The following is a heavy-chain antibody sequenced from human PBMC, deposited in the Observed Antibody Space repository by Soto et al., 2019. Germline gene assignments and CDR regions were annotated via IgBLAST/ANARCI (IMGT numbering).Heavy chain of an antibody. Sequence: QVQLVQSGAEVKKPGSSVKVSCKASGDTFSSYAISWVRQAPGQGLEWMGGIIPIFGTANYAQKFQGRVTITADESTSTAYMELSSLRSEDTAVYYCARESAGTGYYGMDVWGQGTTVTVSS. V-gene: IGHV1-69*01. D-gene: IGHD6-13*01. CDR1: GDTFSSYA. CDR2: IIPIFGTA. CDR3: ARESAGTGYYGMDV. J-gene: IGHJ6*02.